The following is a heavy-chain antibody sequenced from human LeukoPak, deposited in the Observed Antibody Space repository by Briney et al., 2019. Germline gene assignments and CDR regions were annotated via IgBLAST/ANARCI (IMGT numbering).Heavy chain of an antibody. Sequence: PSETLSLTCTVSGGSFSSSSYYWGWIRQPPGKGLEGIGSIYYSGSTYYNPSRKSRVTISVDTSKNQFSLKLSSVTAADTAVYYCASYVLLWFGESLFDYWGQGALVTVSS. CDR1: GGSFSSSSYY. CDR2: IYYSGST. J-gene: IGHJ4*02. V-gene: IGHV4-39*07. D-gene: IGHD3-10*01. CDR3: ASYVLLWFGESLFDY.